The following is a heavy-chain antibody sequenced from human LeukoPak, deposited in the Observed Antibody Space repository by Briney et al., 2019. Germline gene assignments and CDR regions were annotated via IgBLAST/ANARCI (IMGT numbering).Heavy chain of an antibody. CDR3: ASGGPDIVVVPAAPTAFDY. J-gene: IGHJ4*02. CDR2: IIPIFGTA. CDR1: GGTFSSYA. Sequence: SVEVSCKASGGTFSSYAISWVRQAPGQGLEWMGGIIPIFGTANYAQKFQGRVTITADESTSTAYMELSSLRSEDTAVYYCASGGPDIVVVPAAPTAFDYWGQGTLVTVSS. V-gene: IGHV1-69*13. D-gene: IGHD2-2*01.